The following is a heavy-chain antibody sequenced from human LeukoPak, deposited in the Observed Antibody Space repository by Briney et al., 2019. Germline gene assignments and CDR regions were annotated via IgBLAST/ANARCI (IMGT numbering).Heavy chain of an antibody. V-gene: IGHV1-69*06. J-gene: IGHJ6*03. D-gene: IGHD5-18*01. CDR1: GGTFSSYA. Sequence: GASVKVSCKASGGTFSSYAISWVRQAPGQGLEWMGGIIPIFGTANYAQKFQGRVTITADKSTSTAYMELSSLRSEDTAVYYCARVDTAMVDYYYYYMDVWGKGTTVTVSS. CDR3: ARVDTAMVDYYYYYMDV. CDR2: IIPIFGTA.